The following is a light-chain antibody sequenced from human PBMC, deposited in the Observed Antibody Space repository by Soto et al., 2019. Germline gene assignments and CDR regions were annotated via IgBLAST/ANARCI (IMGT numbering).Light chain of an antibody. CDR3: QQYSSDST. CDR1: QSINNW. Sequence: DIRMTQSPSTLSASVGDRVTITCRASQSINNWLAWYQQKPGKAPKLLIYRASSLENGVPSRFSGRGSGTEFIFTITSLQPDDFATYYCQQYSSDSTFGHGTKVEIK. CDR2: RAS. V-gene: IGKV1-5*03. J-gene: IGKJ1*01.